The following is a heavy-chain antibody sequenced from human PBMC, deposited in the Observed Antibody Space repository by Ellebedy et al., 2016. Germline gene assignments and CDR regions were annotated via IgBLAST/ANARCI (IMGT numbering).Heavy chain of an antibody. D-gene: IGHD1-26*01. V-gene: IGHV3-23*01. CDR2: ISGSGGKT. CDR1: GFTFSSYA. J-gene: IGHJ2*01. CDR3: ARNSYDWYFDL. Sequence: GESLKISCAASGFTFSSYAMTWVRQAPGKGLEWVSTISGSGGKTYYADSVKGRFTISRDNAKNSLYLQMNSLRAEDTAVYYCARNSYDWYFDLWGRGTLVTVSS.